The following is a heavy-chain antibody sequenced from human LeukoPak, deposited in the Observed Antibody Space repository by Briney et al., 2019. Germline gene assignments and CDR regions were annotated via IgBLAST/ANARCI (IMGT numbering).Heavy chain of an antibody. V-gene: IGHV1-18*01. D-gene: IGHD3-3*01. CDR1: GYTFTSYG. Sequence: ASVKVSCKASGYTFTSYGISWVRQAPGQGLEWMGWISAYNGNTNYAQKLQGRVTMTTDTSTSTAYMELRSLRSDDTAVYYCARDRGITIFGVYSSWFAPWGQGTLVTVSS. J-gene: IGHJ5*02. CDR2: ISAYNGNT. CDR3: ARDRGITIFGVYSSWFAP.